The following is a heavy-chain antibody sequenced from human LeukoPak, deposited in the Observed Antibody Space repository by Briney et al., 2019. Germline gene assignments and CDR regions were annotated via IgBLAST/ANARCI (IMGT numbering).Heavy chain of an antibody. CDR1: GYTFTGYY. CDR2: INPNSGDT. D-gene: IGHD5-12*01. CDR3: AKNPYEYYFDY. V-gene: IGHV1-2*02. Sequence: ASVKVSCKASGYTFTGYYMHWLRQAPGQGLEWVGWINPNSGDTNYAQKFQGRVTMTRDTSISTAYMELSRLTSDDTAVYYCAKNPYEYYFDYWGQGTLVTVSS. J-gene: IGHJ4*02.